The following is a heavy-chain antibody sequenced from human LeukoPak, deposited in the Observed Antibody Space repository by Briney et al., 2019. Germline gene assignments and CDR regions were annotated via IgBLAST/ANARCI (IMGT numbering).Heavy chain of an antibody. CDR3: ARNPHGGEYDTSGYNIDY. V-gene: IGHV3-23*01. D-gene: IGHD3-22*01. CDR1: RFTFNSYA. CDR2: IGGSNGIT. J-gene: IGHJ4*02. Sequence: GGSLRLSCAASRFTFNSYAMSWVRQAPGKGLEWVSVIGGSNGITFYVGSVKGRFTISSDDSRNTVSLQMNSLRAEDTAVYYCARNPHGGEYDTSGYNIDYWGQGTLVTVSS.